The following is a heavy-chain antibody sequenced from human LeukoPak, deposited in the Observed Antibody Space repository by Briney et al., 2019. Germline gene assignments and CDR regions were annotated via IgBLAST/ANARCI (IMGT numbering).Heavy chain of an antibody. V-gene: IGHV1-46*01. D-gene: IGHD2-2*01. CDR2: INPSGGST. CDR1: GYTFTSYY. Sequence: ASVKVSCKASGYTFTSYYMHWVRQAPGQGLEWMGIINPSGGSTSYAQKFQGRVTMTRDTSISTAYMELSRLRSDDTAVYYCARDIVVVPAATEGDYWGQGTLVTVSS. J-gene: IGHJ4*02. CDR3: ARDIVVVPAATEGDY.